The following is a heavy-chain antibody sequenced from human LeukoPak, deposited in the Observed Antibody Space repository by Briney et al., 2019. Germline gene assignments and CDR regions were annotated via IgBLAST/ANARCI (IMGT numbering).Heavy chain of an antibody. CDR1: GYTFTGYY. CDR3: ARERDYYGSGSYRLYYFDY. V-gene: IGHV1-2*02. D-gene: IGHD3-10*01. Sequence: ASVKVSCKASGYTFTGYYMHWVRQAPGQGLEWMGWINPNSGGTNYAQKFQGRVTMTRDTSISTAYMELSRLRSDDTAVYYCARERDYYGSGSYRLYYFDYWGQGTLVTVSS. J-gene: IGHJ4*02. CDR2: INPNSGGT.